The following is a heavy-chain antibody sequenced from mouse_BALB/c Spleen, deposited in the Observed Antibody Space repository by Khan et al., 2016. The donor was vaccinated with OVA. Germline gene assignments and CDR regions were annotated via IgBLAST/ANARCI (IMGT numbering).Heavy chain of an antibody. CDR3: ASPGYGSLAY. J-gene: IGHJ3*01. CDR1: GYIFSRYW. V-gene: IGHV1-7*01. Sequence: QVQLQQSGAELAKPGASVKMSCKASGYIFSRYWMNWVKQRPGQGLEWIGHMNPNTGYSEYNQMFKDKATLTADKSSSTAYMPLSSLASEDSAVYYCASPGYGSLAYWGQGTQVTVS. D-gene: IGHD1-1*01. CDR2: MNPNTGYS.